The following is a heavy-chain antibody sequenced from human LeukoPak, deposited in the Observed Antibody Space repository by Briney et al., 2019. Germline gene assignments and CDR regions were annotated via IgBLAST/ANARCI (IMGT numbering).Heavy chain of an antibody. V-gene: IGHV4-59*11. J-gene: IGHJ5*02. CDR3: ARDTYDYYFNP. D-gene: IGHD5-12*01. CDR2: VHYSGIT. Sequence: SETLSLTCTVSGDSISSHYWNWIRQPPGKGLEWIGCVHYSGITYYNPTLKSRVAISVDTSKKQFSLILNSVTAADTAVYYCARDTYDYYFNPWGQGTLVTVSS. CDR1: GDSISSHY.